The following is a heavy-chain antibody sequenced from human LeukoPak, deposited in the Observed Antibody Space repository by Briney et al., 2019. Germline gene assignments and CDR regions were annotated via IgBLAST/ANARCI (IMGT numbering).Heavy chain of an antibody. CDR3: AKLLGYCSSTSCPFDY. D-gene: IGHD2-2*01. J-gene: IGHJ4*02. CDR1: GFTFSDYY. V-gene: IGHV3-11*01. Sequence: GGSLRLSCAASGFTFSDYYMSWIRQAPGKGLEWVSYISSSGSTIYYADSVKGRFTISRDNAKNSLYLQMNSLRAEDTAVYYCAKLLGYCSSTSCPFDYWGQGTLVTVSS. CDR2: ISSSGSTI.